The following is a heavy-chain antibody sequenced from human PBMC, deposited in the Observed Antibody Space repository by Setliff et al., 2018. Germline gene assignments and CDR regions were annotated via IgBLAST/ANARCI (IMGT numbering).Heavy chain of an antibody. V-gene: IGHV1-18*01. Sequence: ASVKVSCKASGYTFSDYGITWVRQAPGQGLEWMGWISAYTGNAYYAHKLQDRVTMTTDTSTGTAHMELRSLRSDDTAMYFCALSSLSLCSGGNCPNAFDVWGQGTMVTVSS. CDR3: ALSSLSLCSGGNCPNAFDV. CDR2: ISAYTGNA. D-gene: IGHD2-15*01. CDR1: GYTFSDYG. J-gene: IGHJ3*01.